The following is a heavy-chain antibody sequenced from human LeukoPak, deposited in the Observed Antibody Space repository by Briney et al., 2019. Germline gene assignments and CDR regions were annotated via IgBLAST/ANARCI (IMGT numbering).Heavy chain of an antibody. D-gene: IGHD6-13*01. CDR3: AKQEYGAAVVA. CDR2: ISYVGSNK. J-gene: IGHJ5*02. Sequence: GGSLRLSCAASGFTFSSYGMHWVRQAPGKGLEWVAVISYVGSNKYYADSVKGRFAISRDNAKNTRYLQMNRLRAEGTAVYYCAKQEYGAAVVAWGQGTLVTVSS. CDR1: GFTFSSYG. V-gene: IGHV3-30*18.